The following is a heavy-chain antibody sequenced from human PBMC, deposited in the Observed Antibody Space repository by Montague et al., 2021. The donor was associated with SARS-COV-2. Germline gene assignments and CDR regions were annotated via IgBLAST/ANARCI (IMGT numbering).Heavy chain of an antibody. CDR1: GGSISSGSYY. V-gene: IGHV4-61*02. Sequence: TLSLTCTVSGGSISSGSYYWSWIRQPAGKGLEWVGRIYTSGSTNYNPSLKSRVTISVNTSKNQFSLMLRSVSAADADVYYCARADCWSGYLYLAYWGQGTLVTVSS. CDR3: ARADCWSGYLYLAY. J-gene: IGHJ4*02. CDR2: IYTSGST. D-gene: IGHD3-3*01.